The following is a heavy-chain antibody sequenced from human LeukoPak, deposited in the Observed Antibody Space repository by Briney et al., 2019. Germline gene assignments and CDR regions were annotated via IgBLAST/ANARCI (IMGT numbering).Heavy chain of an antibody. D-gene: IGHD2-2*01. Sequence: PSETLSLTCAVYGGSFSGYYWSWIRQPPGKGLEWIGEINHSGSTNYNPSLKSRVTISVDTSKNQFSLKLSSVTPADTAVYYCARVARCTSCFDVDYWGQGTLVTVSS. CDR1: GGSFSGYY. V-gene: IGHV4-34*01. CDR2: INHSGST. CDR3: ARVARCTSCFDVDY. J-gene: IGHJ4*02.